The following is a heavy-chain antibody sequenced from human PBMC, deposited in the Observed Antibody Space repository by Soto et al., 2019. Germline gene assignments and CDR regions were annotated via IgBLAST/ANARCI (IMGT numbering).Heavy chain of an antibody. J-gene: IGHJ4*02. D-gene: IGHD2-2*02. Sequence: GGSLRLSCAASGFTFSSYWMSWVRQAPGKGPEWVANMRQDGSEKYYVDSVKGRFTISRDNAKNSLYLQMNSLRAEDTAVYYCARILCSSTSCYTFDYWGQGTLVTVSS. V-gene: IGHV3-7*03. CDR2: MRQDGSEK. CDR1: GFTFSSYW. CDR3: ARILCSSTSCYTFDY.